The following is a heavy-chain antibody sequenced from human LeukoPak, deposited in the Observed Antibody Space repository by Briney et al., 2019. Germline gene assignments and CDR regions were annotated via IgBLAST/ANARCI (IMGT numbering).Heavy chain of an antibody. CDR1: SGSITNSNYY. Sequence: SETLSLTCTVSSGSITNSNYYWGWIRQPPGKGLEWIGSIFYSGSTDYNPSLKSRVTISVDLSKNQFSLKLRSVTAADTAVYYCARAVARWGLVGFGYWGQGALVTVSS. D-gene: IGHD6-19*01. CDR3: ARAVARWGLVGFGY. J-gene: IGHJ4*02. CDR2: IFYSGST. V-gene: IGHV4-39*07.